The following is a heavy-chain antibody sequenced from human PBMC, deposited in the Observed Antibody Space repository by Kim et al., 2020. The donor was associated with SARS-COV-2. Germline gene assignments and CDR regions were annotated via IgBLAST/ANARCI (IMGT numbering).Heavy chain of an antibody. CDR2: IKQDGSEQ. J-gene: IGHJ5*02. CDR3: AGSILTQS. V-gene: IGHV3-7*01. D-gene: IGHD3-9*01. Sequence: GGSLRLSCVASGLTFSSDWMNWVRQDPGKGLERVANIKQDGSEQNYVDAVKGRFTISRDSAKKSLYLHMNRLRAEDTAVYYCAGSILTQSWGEGTLVTVS. CDR1: GLTFSSDW.